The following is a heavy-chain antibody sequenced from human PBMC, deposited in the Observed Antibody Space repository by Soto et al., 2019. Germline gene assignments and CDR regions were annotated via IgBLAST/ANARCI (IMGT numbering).Heavy chain of an antibody. CDR1: GFIFSKYW. Sequence: EVQLVESGGGLVQPGGSLRLSCAASGFIFSKYWMSWVRQAPGKGLEWVANIKQDGSQKYFVDSVKGRFTISRDNARESVYLQMDNLRVEDTAVYYCAKIGEVSVPNDDYWGQGILVTVSS. J-gene: IGHJ4*02. D-gene: IGHD2-21*01. CDR2: IKQDGSQK. V-gene: IGHV3-7*01. CDR3: AKIGEVSVPNDDY.